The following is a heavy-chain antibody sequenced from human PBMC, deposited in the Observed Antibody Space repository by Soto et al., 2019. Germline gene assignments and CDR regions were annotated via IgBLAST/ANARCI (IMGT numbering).Heavy chain of an antibody. D-gene: IGHD3-16*02. CDR2: IKRSGST. J-gene: IGHJ4*02. Sequence: SETLSLTGAVYGGSFRGYDWSWSRQRPGKGREWSGEIKRSGSTKYNPSLKRGVSMSVDTCKNQFSLKMRSTTAADTAVDCCGGPPLYAYVSGSSRYHFDYRGQRTLVTASS. CDR3: GGPPLYAYVSGSSRYHFDY. V-gene: IGHV4-34*01. CDR1: GGSFRGYD.